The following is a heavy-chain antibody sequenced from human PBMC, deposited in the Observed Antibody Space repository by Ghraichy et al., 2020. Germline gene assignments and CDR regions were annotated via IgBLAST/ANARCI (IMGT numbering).Heavy chain of an antibody. V-gene: IGHV4-34*01. CDR1: GGSFSGYY. J-gene: IGHJ5*02. CDR3: AREYIAAAVIGPLPIENSFDP. Sequence: SETLSLTCAVYGGSFSGYYWSWIRQPPGKGLEWIGEINHSGSTNYNPSLKSRVTISVDTSKSQFSLKLSSVTAADTAVYYCAREYIAAAVIGPLPIENSFDPWGQGTLVTVSS. CDR2: INHSGST. D-gene: IGHD6-13*01.